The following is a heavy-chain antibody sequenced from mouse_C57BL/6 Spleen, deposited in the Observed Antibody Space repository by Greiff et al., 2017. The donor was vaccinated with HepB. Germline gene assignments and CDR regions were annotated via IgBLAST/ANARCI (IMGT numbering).Heavy chain of an antibody. J-gene: IGHJ3*01. Sequence: VQVVESGAELVKPGASVKLSCKASGYTFTSYWMQWVKQRPGQGLEWIGEIDPSDSYTNYNQKFKGKATLTVDTSSSTAYMQLSSLTSEDSAVYYCARSYYGSSPSWFAYWGQGTLVTVSA. V-gene: IGHV1-50*01. D-gene: IGHD1-1*01. CDR3: ARSYYGSSPSWFAY. CDR1: GYTFTSYW. CDR2: IDPSDSYT.